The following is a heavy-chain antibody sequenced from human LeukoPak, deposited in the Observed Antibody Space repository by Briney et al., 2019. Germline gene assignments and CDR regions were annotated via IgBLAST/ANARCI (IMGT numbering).Heavy chain of an antibody. D-gene: IGHD1-26*01. V-gene: IGHV3-23*01. CDR2: ISGSGGIT. CDR3: AKFGGSFAFLDY. CDR1: GFTFRDYA. Sequence: GGSLRLSCAASGFTFRDYAMSWVRQAPGKGLEWVSSISGSGGITFYADSVKGRFAFSRDNSKNTLYLQMNTLRAEDTAMYYCAKFGGSFAFLDYWGQGTLVTVSS. J-gene: IGHJ4*02.